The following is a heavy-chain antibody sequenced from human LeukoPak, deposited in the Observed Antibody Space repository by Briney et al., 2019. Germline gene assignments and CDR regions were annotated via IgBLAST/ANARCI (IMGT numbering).Heavy chain of an antibody. CDR3: ARDSSDIRSLIAH. V-gene: IGHV1-69*13. Sequence: AVKVSCKASRGRFIKYTISGVRQRPGQGLEWMGGITRHFGTANYAQKFQGRGTITADESASTAYMEPSSLRSEDTAVYYCARDSSDIRSLIAHGGQGTLVTVSS. CDR2: ITRHFGTA. D-gene: IGHD2-15*01. J-gene: IGHJ1*01. CDR1: RGRFIKYT.